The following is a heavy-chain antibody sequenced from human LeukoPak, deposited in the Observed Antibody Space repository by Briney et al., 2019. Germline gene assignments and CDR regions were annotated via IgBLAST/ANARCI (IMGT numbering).Heavy chain of an antibody. J-gene: IGHJ5*02. V-gene: IGHV1-2*02. CDR2: INPNSGGT. CDR3: ARDLGGILNWFDP. CDR1: GYTFTGYY. Sequence: GASVKVSCKASGYTFTGYYMHWVRQAPGQGLEWMGWINPNSGGTNYAQKFQGGVTMTRDTSISTAYMELSRLRSDDTAVYYCARDLGGILNWFDPWGQGTLVTVSS. D-gene: IGHD2-15*01.